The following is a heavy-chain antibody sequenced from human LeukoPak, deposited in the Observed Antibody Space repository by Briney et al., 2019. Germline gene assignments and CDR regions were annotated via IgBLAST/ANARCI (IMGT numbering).Heavy chain of an antibody. V-gene: IGHV1-2*02. Sequence: ASVKVSCKASGYTFTDYYMHWVRQAPGQGFEWMGWINPNDGDTNYAQKFQGRVTMARDTSISTAHMEVSRLRSDDAAVYYCARANFLYCSSSTCLFDYWGQGTLVTVSS. CDR1: GYTFTDYY. D-gene: IGHD2-2*01. J-gene: IGHJ4*02. CDR3: ARANFLYCSSSTCLFDY. CDR2: INPNDGDT.